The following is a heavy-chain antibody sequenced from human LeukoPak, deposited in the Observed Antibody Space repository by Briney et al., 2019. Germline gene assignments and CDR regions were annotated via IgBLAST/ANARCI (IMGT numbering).Heavy chain of an antibody. CDR3: ARSLSSRFSGPRRPYYFDS. V-gene: IGHV3-23*01. J-gene: IGHJ4*02. D-gene: IGHD3-16*02. CDR2: ISDTGGRT. Sequence: GGSLRLSCAASGFTFSNYVMNWVRQAPGKGLEWVSVISDTGGRTNYADSVKGRFTISTDNSKNTLYLQMNSLRAEDTAVYYCARSLSSRFSGPRRPYYFDSWGQGTLVTVSS. CDR1: GFTFSNYV.